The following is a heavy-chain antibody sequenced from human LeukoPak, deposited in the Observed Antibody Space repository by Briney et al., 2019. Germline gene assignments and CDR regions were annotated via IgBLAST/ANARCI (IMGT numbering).Heavy chain of an antibody. CDR3: ARGMEQLVNDAFDI. D-gene: IGHD6-6*01. V-gene: IGHV3-48*01. J-gene: IGHJ3*02. CDR1: GFTFSSYA. Sequence: GGSLRLSCAASGFTFSSYAMHWVRQAPGKGLEWVSYISSSSSTIYYADSVKGRFTISRDNAKNSLYLQMNSLRAEDTAVYYCARGMEQLVNDAFDIWGQGTMVTVSS. CDR2: ISSSSSTI.